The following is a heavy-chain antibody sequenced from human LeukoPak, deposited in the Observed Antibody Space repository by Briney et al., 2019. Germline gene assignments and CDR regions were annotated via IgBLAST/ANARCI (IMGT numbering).Heavy chain of an antibody. V-gene: IGHV3-30*01. CDR3: ARDSTXXYDSGSSGPHYFDN. D-gene: IGHD3-10*01. CDR1: GITFSNYA. J-gene: IGHJ4*02. CDR2: ISSGGTYE. Sequence: GGSLRLSCAASGITFSNYAMHWVRQAPGKGLEWVSLISSGGTYEYYADSVKGRFTISRDNSKNTLYLQLNSLRAEDTAVYYCARDSTXXYDSGSSGPHYFDNWGQGTLVTVSS.